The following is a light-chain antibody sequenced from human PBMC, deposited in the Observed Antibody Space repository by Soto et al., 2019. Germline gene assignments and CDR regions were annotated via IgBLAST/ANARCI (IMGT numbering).Light chain of an antibody. CDR1: QSVSSY. J-gene: IGKJ5*01. Sequence: EIVLTQSPVTLSLSPGERATLSCRASQSVSSYLAWYQQKPGQAPRLLIYGASKRATGIPARFSGSGSGTDFTLTISSLEPEDFAVYFCQQHNNWPTFGQGTRLEIK. CDR3: QQHNNWPT. V-gene: IGKV3-11*01. CDR2: GAS.